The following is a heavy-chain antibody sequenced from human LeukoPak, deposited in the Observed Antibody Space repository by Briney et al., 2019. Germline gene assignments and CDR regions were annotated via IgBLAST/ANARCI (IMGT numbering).Heavy chain of an antibody. CDR3: ARDMGSAYFGSGNYNGGYFDL. CDR2: ITTSGSTI. Sequence: GGSLRLSCVASGFTFTNHEMNWVRQAPGKGLEWVSYITTSGSTIYYADSVKGRFTISRDDSKNTVYLQMNSLRAEDTAVYYCARDMGSAYFGSGNYNGGYFDLWGQGTLVTVSS. J-gene: IGHJ4*02. V-gene: IGHV3-48*03. CDR1: GFTFTNHE. D-gene: IGHD3-10*01.